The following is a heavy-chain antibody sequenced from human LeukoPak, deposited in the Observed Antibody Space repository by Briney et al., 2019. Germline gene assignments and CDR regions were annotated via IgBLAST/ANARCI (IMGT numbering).Heavy chain of an antibody. Sequence: PGGSLRLSCAASGFTFSGYWMSWVRQAPGKGLEWVANIKHDGSEKSYVDSVKGRFSISRDNAKNSLYLQMNSLRAEDTAVYYCARGGVTTGRLDPWGQGTLVTVSA. CDR1: GFTFSGYW. J-gene: IGHJ5*02. V-gene: IGHV3-7*05. D-gene: IGHD4-11*01. CDR2: IKHDGSEK. CDR3: ARGGVTTGRLDP.